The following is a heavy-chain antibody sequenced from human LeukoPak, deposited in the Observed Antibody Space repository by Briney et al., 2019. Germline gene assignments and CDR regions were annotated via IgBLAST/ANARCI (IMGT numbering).Heavy chain of an antibody. J-gene: IGHJ6*02. D-gene: IGHD5-12*01. CDR3: ARDREAKARIGGTDV. Sequence: GGSLRLSCAASRFMFSGYSMNWVRQAPGKGLEWVSYISESSSYTYYADSVKGRFTVSRDNAKNSLYLQMSSLRDEDTAIYYCARDREAKARIGGTDVWGQGTTVIVSS. CDR1: RFMFSGYS. CDR2: ISESSSYT. V-gene: IGHV3-21*06.